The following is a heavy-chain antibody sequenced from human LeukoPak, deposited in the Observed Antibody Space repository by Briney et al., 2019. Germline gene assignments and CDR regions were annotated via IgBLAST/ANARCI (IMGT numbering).Heavy chain of an antibody. J-gene: IGHJ4*02. D-gene: IGHD6-6*01. CDR1: GGSFSGYY. V-gene: IGHV4-34*01. CDR3: ARGARKLRPFDY. CDR2: INHSGST. Sequence: SETLSLTCAVYGGSFSGYYWSWTRQPPGKGLEWIGEINHSGSTNYNPSLKSRVTISVDTSKNQFSLKLSSVTAADTAVYYCARGARKLRPFDYWGQGTLVTVSS.